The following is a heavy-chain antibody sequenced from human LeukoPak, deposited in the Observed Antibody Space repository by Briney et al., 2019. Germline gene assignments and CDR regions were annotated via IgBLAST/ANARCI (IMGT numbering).Heavy chain of an antibody. V-gene: IGHV3-48*03. CDR3: AKDPNLIVVVLYYFDY. CDR1: GFTFSSYE. J-gene: IGHJ4*02. Sequence: GGSLRLSCAASGFTFSSYEMNWVRQAPGKGLEWVSYISSSGSTIYYADSVKGRFTISRDNSKNTLYLQMNSLRAEDTAVYYCAKDPNLIVVVLYYFDYWGQGTLVTVSS. D-gene: IGHD3-22*01. CDR2: ISSSGSTI.